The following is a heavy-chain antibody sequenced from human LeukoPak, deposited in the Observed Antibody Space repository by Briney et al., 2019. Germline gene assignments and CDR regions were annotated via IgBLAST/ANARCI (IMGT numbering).Heavy chain of an antibody. CDR1: GYTFTSYY. D-gene: IGHD3-22*01. CDR2: INPSGGST. CDR3: ARPGFYYDSSGFTWYFDL. V-gene: IGHV1-46*01. Sequence: GASVKVSCKASGYTFTSYYMHWVRQAPGQGLEWMGIINPSGGSTSYAQKFQGRVTMTRDTSTSTVYMELSRLRSDDTAVYYCARPGFYYDSSGFTWYFDLWGRGTLVTVSS. J-gene: IGHJ2*01.